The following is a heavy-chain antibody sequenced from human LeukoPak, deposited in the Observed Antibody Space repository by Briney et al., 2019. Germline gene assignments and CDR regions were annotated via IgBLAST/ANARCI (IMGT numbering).Heavy chain of an antibody. V-gene: IGHV3-64*01. CDR1: GFTFSTYA. CDR3: ARDQSPTTVTTCDY. Sequence: GGSLRLSCAASGFTFSTYAMHWVRQAPGKGLEYLSAISSSGASTFYANSVKGRFTISRDNSKNTLYLQMGSLRLEDTAMYYCARDQSPTTVTTCDYWGQGTQVAVSS. J-gene: IGHJ4*02. CDR2: ISSSGAST. D-gene: IGHD4-17*01.